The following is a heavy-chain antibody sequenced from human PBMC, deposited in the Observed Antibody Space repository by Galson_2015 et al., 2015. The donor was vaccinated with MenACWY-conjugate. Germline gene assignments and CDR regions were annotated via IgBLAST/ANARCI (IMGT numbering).Heavy chain of an antibody. D-gene: IGHD2-21*02. J-gene: IGHJ4*02. V-gene: IGHV1-3*01. Sequence: SVKVSCKASGYTFTSYAMHWVRQAPGQRLEWMGWINAGNGNTKYSQKFQGRVTITRDTPASTAYMELSSLRSEDTAVYYCARVVVVTPGPFDYWGQGTLVTVSS. CDR1: GYTFTSYA. CDR3: ARVVVVTPGPFDY. CDR2: INAGNGNT.